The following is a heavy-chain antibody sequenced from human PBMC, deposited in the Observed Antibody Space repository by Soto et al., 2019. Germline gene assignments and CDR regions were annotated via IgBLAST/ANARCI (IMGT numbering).Heavy chain of an antibody. CDR3: AGTRPGTGYDLDY. CDR1: GFSFFTHS. J-gene: IGHJ4*02. Sequence: EVQLVESGGGLVQPGGSLRLSCAASGFSFFTHSMNWVRQAPGKGPEWLSYISSGSSSIHYADSVKGRFTISRDNGKNSLYRQMNSLRAEDTAVYYCAGTRPGTGYDLDYWGQGTLVTVSS. CDR2: ISSGSSSI. D-gene: IGHD5-12*01. V-gene: IGHV3-48*01.